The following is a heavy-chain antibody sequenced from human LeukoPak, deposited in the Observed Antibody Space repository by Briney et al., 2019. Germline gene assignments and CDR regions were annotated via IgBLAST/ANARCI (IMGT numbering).Heavy chain of an antibody. V-gene: IGHV3-20*04. Sequence: GGSLRLSCAASGFTFDDYGMSWVRQAPGKGLEWVSGINWNGGSTGYADSVKGRFTISRDNAKNSLYLQMNSLRAEDTAVYYCARVPGRGDGGYYYYYMDVWGKGTTVTVSS. D-gene: IGHD6-13*01. CDR3: ARVPGRGDGGYYYYYMDV. CDR2: INWNGGST. J-gene: IGHJ6*03. CDR1: GFTFDDYG.